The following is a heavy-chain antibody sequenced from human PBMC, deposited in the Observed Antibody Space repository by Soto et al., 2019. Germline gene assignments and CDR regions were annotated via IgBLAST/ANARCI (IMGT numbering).Heavy chain of an antibody. CDR3: AKDGFCSDASCPAGWFDP. Sequence: GGSLRLSCTASGFTFDDYAMHWVRQAPGKGLEWVSGISWNSGSMAYADSVKGRFTISRDNAKNSLYLQMNSLRVEDTAFYYCAKDGFCSDASCPAGWFDPWGQGTLVTVSS. J-gene: IGHJ5*02. CDR2: ISWNSGSM. D-gene: IGHD2-15*01. V-gene: IGHV3-9*01. CDR1: GFTFDDYA.